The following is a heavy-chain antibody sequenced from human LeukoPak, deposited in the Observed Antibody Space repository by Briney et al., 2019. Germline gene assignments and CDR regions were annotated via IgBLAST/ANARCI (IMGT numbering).Heavy chain of an antibody. CDR3: AREVHYYGSGTYFFWFDP. Sequence: PSETLSLTCTVSGGSTSSYYWSWIRQPPGKGLEWIGYTHYNGRNDYNPSIKSRVTMSVDTSKNQFSLRLSSVTAADTAVYYCAREVHYYGSGTYFFWFDPWGQGTLVTVSS. J-gene: IGHJ5*02. CDR2: THYNGRN. CDR1: GGSTSSYY. D-gene: IGHD3-10*01. V-gene: IGHV4-59*01.